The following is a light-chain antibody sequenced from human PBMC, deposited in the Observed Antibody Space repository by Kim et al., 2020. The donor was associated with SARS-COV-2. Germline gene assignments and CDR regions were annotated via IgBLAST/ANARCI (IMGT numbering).Light chain of an antibody. CDR2: DAS. V-gene: IGKV3-11*01. CDR1: QSVNSN. Sequence: PGERVTLSCRASQSVNSNFAWYQSKPGQAPRLLIYDASKRATGVPARFSGSGFGTDFTLTISRLEPEDFAVYICLQRSNWPLTFGGGTKVDIK. J-gene: IGKJ4*01. CDR3: LQRSNWPLT.